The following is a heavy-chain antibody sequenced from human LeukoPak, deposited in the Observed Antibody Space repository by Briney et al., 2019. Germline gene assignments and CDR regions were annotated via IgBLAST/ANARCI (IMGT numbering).Heavy chain of an antibody. D-gene: IGHD6-13*01. J-gene: IGHJ4*02. CDR1: GFTFSTYW. V-gene: IGHV3-74*03. CDR2: INSDGRII. Sequence: PGGSLRLSCVASGFTFSTYWMHWVRQAPGKGLVWVSRINSDGRIITYADYVQGRFIISRDNAKNTVYLQMNSLRAEDTAVYFCVAGIGNYWGQGTLVTVSS. CDR3: VAGIGNY.